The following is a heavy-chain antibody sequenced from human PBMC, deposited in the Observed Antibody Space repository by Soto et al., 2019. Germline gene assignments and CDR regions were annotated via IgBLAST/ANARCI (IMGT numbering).Heavy chain of an antibody. CDR2: IYHTGST. CDR3: ARSQVAMIHPFEY. D-gene: IGHD3-22*01. V-gene: IGHV4-31*03. J-gene: IGHJ4*01. CDR1: GVSISSGGYY. Sequence: QVQLQESGPGLVKPSQTLSLTCTVSGVSISSGGYYWSWIRQHPGKGLEWIGYIYHTGSTYHNPSLKGRVTISVDTSNNQFSLNLSSVTAADTAVYHCARSQVAMIHPFEYWGHGTLVTVSS.